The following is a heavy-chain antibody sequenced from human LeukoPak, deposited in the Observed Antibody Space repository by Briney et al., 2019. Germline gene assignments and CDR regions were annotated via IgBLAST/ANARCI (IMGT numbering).Heavy chain of an antibody. CDR3: ASLFDYYGSGSYQPFDP. D-gene: IGHD3-10*01. CDR2: ISWNSGSI. Sequence: GGSLRLSCAASGFTFDDYAMHWVRQAPGKGLEWVSGISWNSGSIDYADSVKGRFTMSRDNAKNSLYLQMNSLRAEDTAVYYCASLFDYYGSGSYQPFDPWGQGTLVTVSS. CDR1: GFTFDDYA. J-gene: IGHJ5*02. V-gene: IGHV3-9*01.